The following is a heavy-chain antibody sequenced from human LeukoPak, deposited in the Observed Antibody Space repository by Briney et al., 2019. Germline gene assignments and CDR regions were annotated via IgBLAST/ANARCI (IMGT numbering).Heavy chain of an antibody. D-gene: IGHD3-9*01. Sequence: GGSLRLSCAASGLTFSSYAMSWVRQAPGKGLEWVSAISGSGGSTYYADSVKGRFTISRDNSKNTLYLQMNSLRAEDTAVYYCAKVKPYYDILTGYPPTGFDYWGQGTLVTVSS. CDR1: GLTFSSYA. J-gene: IGHJ4*02. CDR2: ISGSGGST. V-gene: IGHV3-23*01. CDR3: AKVKPYYDILTGYPPTGFDY.